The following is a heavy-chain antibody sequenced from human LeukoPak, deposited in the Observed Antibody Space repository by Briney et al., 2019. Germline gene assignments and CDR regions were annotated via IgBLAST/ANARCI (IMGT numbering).Heavy chain of an antibody. J-gene: IGHJ6*03. D-gene: IGHD5-24*01. V-gene: IGHV3-7*01. CDR3: ARSTNYYYYYMDV. CDR1: GFTFSSYG. CDR2: IKQDGSEK. Sequence: GGSLRLSCAASGFTFSSYGMHWVRQAPGQGLEWVANIKQDGSEKYYVDSVKGRFTISRDNAKNSLYLQMNSLRAEDTAVYYCARSTNYYYYYMDVWGKGTTVTVFS.